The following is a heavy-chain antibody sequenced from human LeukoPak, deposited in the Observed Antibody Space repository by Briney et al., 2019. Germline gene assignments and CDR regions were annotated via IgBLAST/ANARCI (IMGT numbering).Heavy chain of an antibody. CDR2: IYTSGST. Sequence: SETLSLTCTVSGGSISSYYWSWVRQPAGKGLEWLGRIYTSGSTNYNPSLKSGSTMSVDTSKNQFSLKLSSVTAADTAVYYCAIGLRYSSRWPLPAPGWFDPWGQGTLVTVSS. D-gene: IGHD6-13*01. V-gene: IGHV4-4*07. CDR3: AIGLRYSSRWPLPAPGWFDP. J-gene: IGHJ5*02. CDR1: GGSISSYY.